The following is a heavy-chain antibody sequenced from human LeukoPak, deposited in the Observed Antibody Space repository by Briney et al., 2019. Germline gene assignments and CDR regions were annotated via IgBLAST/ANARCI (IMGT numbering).Heavy chain of an antibody. CDR3: ARAGDVLLWFGEDYYYMDV. J-gene: IGHJ6*03. V-gene: IGHV3-21*01. CDR1: GFTFSSYS. D-gene: IGHD3-10*01. Sequence: GGSQRLSCAASGFTFSSYSMNWVRQAPGKGLEWVSSISSSSSYIYYTDSVKGRFTISRDNAKNSLYLQMNSLRAEDTAVYYCARAGDVLLWFGEDYYYMDVWGKGTTVTISS. CDR2: ISSSSSYI.